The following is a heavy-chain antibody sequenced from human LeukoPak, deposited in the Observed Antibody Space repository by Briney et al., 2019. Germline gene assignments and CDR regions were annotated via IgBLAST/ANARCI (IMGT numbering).Heavy chain of an antibody. V-gene: IGHV3-48*03. J-gene: IGHJ4*02. CDR2: ISSSGSTI. Sequence: LTGGSLRLSCAASGFTFSSYEMNWVRQAPGKGLEWVSYISSSGSTIYYADSVKGRFTISRDNAKNSLYLQMNSLRAEDTAVYYCARAPTRYSGYDSAVYFDYWGQGTLVTVSS. CDR1: GFTFSSYE. D-gene: IGHD5-12*01. CDR3: ARAPTRYSGYDSAVYFDY.